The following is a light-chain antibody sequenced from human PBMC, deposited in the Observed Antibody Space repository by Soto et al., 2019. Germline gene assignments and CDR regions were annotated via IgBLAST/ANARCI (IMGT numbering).Light chain of an antibody. CDR1: QRVPSNF. J-gene: IGKJ1*01. Sequence: ESVLTQSPGTLSLSPGERATLSCRASQRVPSNFLAWYQQKPGQAPILVIYGVSRRATGIPDRFSGSGSGTDFTLTISRLEPEDFSVYYCQQYDSSWTFGQGTKVEI. CDR3: QQYDSSWT. V-gene: IGKV3-20*01. CDR2: GVS.